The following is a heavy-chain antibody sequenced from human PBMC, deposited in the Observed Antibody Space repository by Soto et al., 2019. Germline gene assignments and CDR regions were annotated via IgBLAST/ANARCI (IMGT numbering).Heavy chain of an antibody. CDR1: GGSFSGYY. J-gene: IGHJ6*02. CDR3: ARRTGVLRFLEWLSPHYGMDV. V-gene: IGHV4-34*01. D-gene: IGHD3-3*01. CDR2: INHSGST. Sequence: SETLSLTCAVYGGSFSGYYWSWIRQPPGKWLEWIGEINHSGSTNYNPSLKSRVTISVDTSKNQFSLKLSSVTAADTAVYYCARRTGVLRFLEWLSPHYGMDVWGQGXTVTVYS.